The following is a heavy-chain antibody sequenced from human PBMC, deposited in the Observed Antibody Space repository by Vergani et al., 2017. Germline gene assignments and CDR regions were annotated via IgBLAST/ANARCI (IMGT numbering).Heavy chain of an antibody. CDR1: GGSISSSSYY. CDR2: IYYSGST. Sequence: QLQLQESGPGLVKPSETLSLTCTVSGGSISSSSYYWGWIRQPPGKGLEWIGSIYYSGSTYYNPSLKSRVTISVDTSKNQFPLKLSSVTAADTAVYYCARDGGSFYYYYGMDVWGQGTTVTVSS. J-gene: IGHJ6*02. D-gene: IGHD1-26*01. V-gene: IGHV4-39*07. CDR3: ARDGGSFYYYYGMDV.